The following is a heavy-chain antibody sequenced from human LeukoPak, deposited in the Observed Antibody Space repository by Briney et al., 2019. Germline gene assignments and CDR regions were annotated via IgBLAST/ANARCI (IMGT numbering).Heavy chain of an antibody. CDR2: INWNGGST. V-gene: IGHV3-20*04. Sequence: GGSLRLSCAASGFTFDDYGMSWVRQAPGKGLEWVSGINWNGGSTGYADSVKGRFTISRDNAKNSLYLQMDSLRAEDTALYYCARVPGYYDSSGYIDYWGQGTLVTVSS. CDR1: GFTFDDYG. J-gene: IGHJ4*02. CDR3: ARVPGYYDSSGYIDY. D-gene: IGHD3-22*01.